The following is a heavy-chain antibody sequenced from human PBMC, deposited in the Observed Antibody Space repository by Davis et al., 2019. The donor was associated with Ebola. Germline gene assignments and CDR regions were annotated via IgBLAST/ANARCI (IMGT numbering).Heavy chain of an antibody. J-gene: IGHJ2*01. CDR2: TYYRSRWIY. CDR1: GDSVSSDSAT. D-gene: IGHD5-24*01. V-gene: IGHV6-1*01. Sequence: HSQTLSLTCDISGDSVSSDSATWDWIRLSPSRGLEWLGRTYYRSRWIYDFAPTMRSRLTINPDTSKNQFSLHLNSVTPDDTAVYYCARRRDHNSCFDIWDRGTLVTVSS. CDR3: ARRRDHNSCFDI.